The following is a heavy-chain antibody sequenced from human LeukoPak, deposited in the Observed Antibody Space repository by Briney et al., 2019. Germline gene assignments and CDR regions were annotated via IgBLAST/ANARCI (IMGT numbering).Heavy chain of an antibody. CDR2: INTNTGNP. Sequence: RQAPGQGLEWMXXINTNTGNPTYAQGFTGRFVFSLDTSVSTAYLQISSLKAEDTAVYYCARDRGTPPYYYYGMDVWGQRTTVTASS. J-gene: IGHJ6*02. CDR3: ARDRGTPPYYYYGMDV. V-gene: IGHV7-4-1*02.